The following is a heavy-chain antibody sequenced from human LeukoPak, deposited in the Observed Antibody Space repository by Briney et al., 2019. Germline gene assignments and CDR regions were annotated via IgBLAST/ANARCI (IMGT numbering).Heavy chain of an antibody. J-gene: IGHJ4*02. D-gene: IGHD5-12*01. CDR3: ARGIEDAYSGYDWHYFDY. V-gene: IGHV3-23*01. Sequence: GGSLRLSCAASGFTFSSYAMSWVRQAPGMRLEWVSTISSSGDSTNYADSVEGRFTISRDNSKNTLYLQMNSLRADDMAVYYCARGIEDAYSGYDWHYFDYWGQGTLVTVSS. CDR2: ISSSGDST. CDR1: GFTFSSYA.